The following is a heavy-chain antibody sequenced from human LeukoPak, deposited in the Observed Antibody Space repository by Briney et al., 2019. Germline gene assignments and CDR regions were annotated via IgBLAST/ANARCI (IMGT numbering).Heavy chain of an antibody. Sequence: SETLSLTCTVSGYSISSGYLWGWIRQPPGKGLEWIGSIDGSGSSYYNPSLKSRVTISVDTSKNQFSLKLSSVTAEDTAVYYCARAEYSGSYWFDPWGQGTLVTVSS. CDR3: ARAEYSGSYWFDP. V-gene: IGHV4-38-2*02. J-gene: IGHJ5*02. CDR1: GYSISSGYL. CDR2: IDGSGSS. D-gene: IGHD1-26*01.